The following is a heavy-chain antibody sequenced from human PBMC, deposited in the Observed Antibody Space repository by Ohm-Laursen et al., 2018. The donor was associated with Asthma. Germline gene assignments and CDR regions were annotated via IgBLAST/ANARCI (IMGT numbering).Heavy chain of an antibody. Sequence: SLRLSCSASGFTVGSDYMTWVRQAPGKGLEWVSAISGSGGSTYYADSVKGRFTISRDNSKNTLYLQMHSLRGVDTAVYYCAKEVSGWGTFDYWGQGTLVTVSS. CDR1: GFTVGSDY. J-gene: IGHJ4*02. CDR3: AKEVSGWGTFDY. D-gene: IGHD6-19*01. V-gene: IGHV3-23*01. CDR2: ISGSGGST.